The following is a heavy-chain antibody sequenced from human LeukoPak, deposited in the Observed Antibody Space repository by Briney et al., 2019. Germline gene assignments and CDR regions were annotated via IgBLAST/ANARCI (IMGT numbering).Heavy chain of an antibody. J-gene: IGHJ4*02. CDR2: ISGIGAYT. D-gene: IGHD4-17*01. Sequence: GGSLRLSRAASGFTFNSYGMSGVREAPGKGLEWVSAISGIGAYTYYADSVKGRFTISRDNSKNTLFLQMNSLRAEDTAVYYCAKDALLSTADYWGQGTLVTVSS. V-gene: IGHV3-23*01. CDR3: AKDALLSTADY. CDR1: GFTFNSYG.